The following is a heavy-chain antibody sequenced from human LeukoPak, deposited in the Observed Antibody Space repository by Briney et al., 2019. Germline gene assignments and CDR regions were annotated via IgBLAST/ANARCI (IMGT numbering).Heavy chain of an antibody. CDR1: GFTFSSYG. D-gene: IGHD3-22*01. J-gene: IGHJ4*02. Sequence: GGSLRLSCAASGFTFSSYGMHWVRQAPGKGLEWVAVISYDGSNKYYADSVKGRFTISRDNSKNTLYLQMNSLRAEDTAVYYCATAPSSRSSGCYWDDYWGQGTLVTVSS. CDR3: ATAPSSRSSGCYWDDY. CDR2: ISYDGSNK. V-gene: IGHV3-30*04.